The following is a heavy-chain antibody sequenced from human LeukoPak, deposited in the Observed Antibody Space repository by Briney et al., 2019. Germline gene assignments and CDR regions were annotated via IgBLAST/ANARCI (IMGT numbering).Heavy chain of an antibody. J-gene: IGHJ4*02. V-gene: IGHV3-33*01. D-gene: IGHD6-6*01. CDR3: ARDLAAARLDF. CDR1: GYTFSSHG. Sequence: GGALRLSCATSGYTFSSHGMHWVRQAPGKGLEWVANIGYDGSQEYNADTVKGRFTISRDISKSTLYLQMNSLRAEDTAVYYCARDLAAARLDFRGQGTLVTVSS. CDR2: IGYDGSQE.